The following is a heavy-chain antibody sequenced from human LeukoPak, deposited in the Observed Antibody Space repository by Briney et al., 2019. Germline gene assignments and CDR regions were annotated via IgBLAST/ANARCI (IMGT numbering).Heavy chain of an antibody. J-gene: IGHJ5*02. V-gene: IGHV1-2*02. CDR2: INPNSGGT. CDR1: GYTFTCYY. D-gene: IGHD2-21*02. Sequence: ASVKVSCKSSGYTFTCYYMHWVRQAPGQGLEWMGWINPNSGGTNYAQKFQGRVTMTRDTSISTAYMELSRLRSDDTAVYYCARGLFGGDSDNWFDPWGQGTLVTVSS. CDR3: ARGLFGGDSDNWFDP.